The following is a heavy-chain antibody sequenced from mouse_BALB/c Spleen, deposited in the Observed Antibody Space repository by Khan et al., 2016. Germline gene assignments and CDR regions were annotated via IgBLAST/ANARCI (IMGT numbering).Heavy chain of an antibody. CDR1: GFSLTGYG. Sequence: QVQLKESGPGLVAPSQSLSITCTVSGFSLTGYGVNWVRQPPGKGLEWLGMIWGDGSTDYYSVLQSSLTIRQDNTKSQVFFKMNRLQTDDTARYYGANDYYVVCFDFWGQGTTLTVSS. V-gene: IGHV2-6-7*01. CDR2: IWGDGST. J-gene: IGHJ2*01. CDR3: ANDYYVVCFDF. D-gene: IGHD1-1*01.